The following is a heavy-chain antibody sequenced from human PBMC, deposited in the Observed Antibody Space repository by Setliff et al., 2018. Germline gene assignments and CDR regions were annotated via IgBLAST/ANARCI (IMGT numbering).Heavy chain of an antibody. V-gene: IGHV4-34*01. J-gene: IGHJ6*03. Sequence: PSETLSLPCAVYGGSFSGYYWSWIRQHPGKGLEWIGEINHSGSTNFSPSLKSRVTISLDTSKNQFSPNLTSVTAADTAVYYCARASSGWYSAYYYYMDVWGKGTTVTVSS. CDR1: GGSFSGYY. D-gene: IGHD6-13*01. CDR2: INHSGST. CDR3: ARASSGWYSAYYYYMDV.